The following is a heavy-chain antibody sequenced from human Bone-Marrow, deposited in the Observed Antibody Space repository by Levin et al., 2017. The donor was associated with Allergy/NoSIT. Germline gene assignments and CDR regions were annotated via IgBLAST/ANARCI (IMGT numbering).Heavy chain of an antibody. CDR2: IYYNSYT. CDR3: ARLADNWNVNWFDP. V-gene: IGHV4-39*07. Sequence: SQTLSLTFTVSGASINSTNYYWGWIRQPPGKGLEWIGTIYYNSYTYYNPSLKSRVTISKDTSKNQFSLKLSSVTAADTAVYYCARLADNWNVNWFDPWGQGTLVTVSS. CDR1: GASINSTNYY. D-gene: IGHD1-20*01. J-gene: IGHJ5*02.